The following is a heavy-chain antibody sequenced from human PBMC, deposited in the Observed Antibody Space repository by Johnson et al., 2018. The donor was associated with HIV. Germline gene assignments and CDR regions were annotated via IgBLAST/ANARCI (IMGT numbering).Heavy chain of an antibody. CDR1: GFTFSSYG. CDR3: ARGRRGIAVASDAFDI. J-gene: IGHJ3*02. V-gene: IGHV3-33*01. D-gene: IGHD6-13*01. CDR2: IWYDGSNK. Sequence: QVQLVESGGGLVQPWGSLRLSCAASGFTFSSYGMHWVRQAPGKGLEWVAVIWYDGSNKYYADSVKGRFTISRDNSKNTLYLQMNSLRAEDRAVYYCARGRRGIAVASDAFDIWGQGTMVTVSS.